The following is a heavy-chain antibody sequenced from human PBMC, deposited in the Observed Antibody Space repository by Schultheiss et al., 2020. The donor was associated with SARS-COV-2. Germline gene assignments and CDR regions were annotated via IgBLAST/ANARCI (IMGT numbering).Heavy chain of an antibody. J-gene: IGHJ4*02. CDR2: TYFSGNT. CDR1: GGSIGCYY. Sequence: SETLSLTCTVSGGSIGCYYWSWIRQAPGKGLEWIGYTYFSGNTNYNPSLESRVTISVDTSKRQVSLKINSMTAADTAVYYCARHPRVGPSWRGGYFDYWGQGTLVTVSS. V-gene: IGHV4-59*08. CDR3: ARHPRVGPSWRGGYFDY. D-gene: IGHD1-26*01.